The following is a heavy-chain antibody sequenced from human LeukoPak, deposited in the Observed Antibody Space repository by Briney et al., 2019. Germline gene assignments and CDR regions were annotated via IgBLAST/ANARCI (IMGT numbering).Heavy chain of an antibody. V-gene: IGHV3-66*01. D-gene: IGHD3-16*01. CDR3: VRNRGAYYYETGY. Sequence: TGGSLRLPCAVSGFTVSGDFMNWVRQAPGKGLEWVSVIYSGGDTYYADSVEGRFTISRDNSKNTLYLQMNRLRIEDTAVYYCVRNRGAYYYETGYWGQGILVTVSS. CDR1: GFTVSGDF. CDR2: IYSGGDT. J-gene: IGHJ4*02.